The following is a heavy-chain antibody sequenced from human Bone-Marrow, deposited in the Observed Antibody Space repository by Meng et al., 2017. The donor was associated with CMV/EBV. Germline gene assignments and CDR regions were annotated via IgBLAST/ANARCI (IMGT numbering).Heavy chain of an antibody. Sequence: SETLSLTCTVSGGSISSSSYYWGWIRQPPGKGLEWIGSIYYSGSTYYNTSLKSRVTISVDTSKNQSSLKLISVTAADTAVYYCARESYDILTGYPLGAFDIWGQGTMVTVSS. CDR1: GGSISSSSYY. CDR3: ARESYDILTGYPLGAFDI. J-gene: IGHJ3*02. V-gene: IGHV4-39*01. CDR2: IYYSGST. D-gene: IGHD3-9*01.